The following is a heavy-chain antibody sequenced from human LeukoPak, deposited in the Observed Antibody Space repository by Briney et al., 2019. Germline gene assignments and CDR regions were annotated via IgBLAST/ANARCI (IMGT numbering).Heavy chain of an antibody. CDR1: GYTFTSNY. D-gene: IGHD2-15*01. V-gene: IGHV1-46*01. CDR2: IYPRDGST. Sequence: AXVKVSCKASGYTFTSNYIHWVRQAPGQGLEWMGMIYPRDGSTSYAQKFQGRVTVTEDTSTDTAYMELSSLRSEDTAVYYCATLVVAANDWFDPWGQGTLVTVSS. CDR3: ATLVVAANDWFDP. J-gene: IGHJ5*02.